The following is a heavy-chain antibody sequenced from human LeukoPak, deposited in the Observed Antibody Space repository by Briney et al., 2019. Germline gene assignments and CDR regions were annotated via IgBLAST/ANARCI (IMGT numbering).Heavy chain of an antibody. CDR3: ATDGAGFDT. CDR2: INIGGTNT. V-gene: IGHV3-11*01. J-gene: IGHJ5*02. CDR1: GFTFNDYY. Sequence: GGSLRLSCAASGFTFNDYYMSWIRQPPGKGLEWLSYINIGGTNTHYADSVKGRFTISRDNAKKSLYLEMNNLRAEDTAVYSCATDGAGFDTWGQGVLVTVSS.